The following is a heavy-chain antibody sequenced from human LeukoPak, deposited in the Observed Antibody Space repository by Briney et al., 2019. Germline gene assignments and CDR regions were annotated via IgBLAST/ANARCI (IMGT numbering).Heavy chain of an antibody. CDR2: ISGSGGST. V-gene: IGHV3-23*01. Sequence: GGSLRLSCAAYGFTFSSYAMSWVRQAPGKGLEWVSTISGSGGSTYYADSVKGRFTISRDNSKNTLYLQMNSLRAEDTAVYYCAKARDSSGSFGFDYWGQGTLVTVSS. J-gene: IGHJ4*02. CDR1: GFTFSSYA. CDR3: AKARDSSGSFGFDY. D-gene: IGHD6-19*01.